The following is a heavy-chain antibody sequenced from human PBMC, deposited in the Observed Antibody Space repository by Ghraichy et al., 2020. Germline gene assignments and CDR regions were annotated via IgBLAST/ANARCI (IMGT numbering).Heavy chain of an antibody. Sequence: GGSLRLSCAASGFTFDDYAMHWVRQAPGKGLEWVSGISWNSGNIGYADSVKGRFTISRDNAKNSLYLQMNSLRAEDTALYYCASGNYGSENQFDYWGQGTLVTVSS. CDR3: ASGNYGSENQFDY. D-gene: IGHD3-10*01. CDR1: GFTFDDYA. J-gene: IGHJ4*02. V-gene: IGHV3-9*01. CDR2: ISWNSGNI.